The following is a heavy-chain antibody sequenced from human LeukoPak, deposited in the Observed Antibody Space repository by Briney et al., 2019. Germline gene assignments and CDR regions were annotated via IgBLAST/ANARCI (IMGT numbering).Heavy chain of an antibody. V-gene: IGHV1-18*01. CDR3: ARAFPPSYYSDSSGYYPFDY. D-gene: IGHD3-22*01. CDR2: ISAYNGNT. CDR1: GYTFTSYG. Sequence: ASVKVSCKASGYTFTSYGISWVRQAPGQGLEWMGWISAYNGNTNYAQKLQGRVTMTTDTSTSTAYMELRSLRSDDTAVYYCARAFPPSYYSDSSGYYPFDYWGQGTLVTVSS. J-gene: IGHJ4*02.